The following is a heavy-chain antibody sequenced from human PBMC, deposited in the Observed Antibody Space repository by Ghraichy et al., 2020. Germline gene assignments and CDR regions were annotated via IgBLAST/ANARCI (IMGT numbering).Heavy chain of an antibody. J-gene: IGHJ2*01. CDR3: ATTREIAAAGHWYFDL. V-gene: IGHV1-18*04. Sequence: SVKVSCKASGYTFTSYGISWVRQAPGQGLEWMGWISAYNGNTNYAQKLQGRVTMTTDTSTSTAYMELRSLRSDDTAVYYCATTREIAAAGHWYFDLWGRGTLVTVSS. CDR1: GYTFTSYG. D-gene: IGHD6-13*01. CDR2: ISAYNGNT.